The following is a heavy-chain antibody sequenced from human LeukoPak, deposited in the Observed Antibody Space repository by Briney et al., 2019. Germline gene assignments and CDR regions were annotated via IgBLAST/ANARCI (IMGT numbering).Heavy chain of an antibody. J-gene: IGHJ4*02. CDR2: IRSKTDGGTA. CDR1: GFTFSDAW. Sequence: GGSLRLSCAASGFTFSDAWMSWVRQAPGKGLDWVGRIRSKTDGGTADHAASVKDRFTISRDDSQNMLYLQMNSLKTEDTAVYYCSTWTDLYDYWGQGTLVTVSS. D-gene: IGHD3/OR15-3a*01. CDR3: STWTDLYDY. V-gene: IGHV3-15*01.